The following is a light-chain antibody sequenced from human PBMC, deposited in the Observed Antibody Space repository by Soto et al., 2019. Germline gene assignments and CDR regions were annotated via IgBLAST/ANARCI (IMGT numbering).Light chain of an antibody. Sequence: DIQLTQSPSFLSASVGDRVTITCRASQGISTYLAWYQQKPGKAPKLLIYAASTLQSGVPSRFSGSGSGTEFTLTISSLQPEDFATYYCQQLNSYRFTFGPGTKVVIK. CDR3: QQLNSYRFT. V-gene: IGKV1-9*01. CDR1: QGISTY. CDR2: AAS. J-gene: IGKJ3*01.